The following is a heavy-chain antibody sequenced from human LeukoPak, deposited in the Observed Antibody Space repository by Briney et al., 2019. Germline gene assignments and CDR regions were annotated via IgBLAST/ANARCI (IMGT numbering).Heavy chain of an antibody. V-gene: IGHV3-33*01. CDR1: KFTFSHYA. J-gene: IGHJ4*02. D-gene: IGHD4-11*01. CDR3: ARDAQRGFDYSNSLEY. CDR2: IWSDGTNQ. Sequence: GGSLRLSCAASKFTFSHYAIHWVRQAPGKGLQWVAVIWSDGTNQYYADSVKGRFTISRDNSNNMVYLQMNGLRVDDTGVYYCARDAQRGFDYSNSLEYWGQGTLATVSS.